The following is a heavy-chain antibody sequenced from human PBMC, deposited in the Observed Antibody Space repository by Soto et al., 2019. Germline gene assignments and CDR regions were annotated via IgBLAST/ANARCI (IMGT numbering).Heavy chain of an antibody. V-gene: IGHV4-61*01. CDR2: IYYSGST. CDR1: GGSVSSGSYY. Sequence: QVQLQESGPGLVKPSETLSLTCTVSGGSVSSGSYYWSWIRQPPGKGLEWIGYIYYSGSTNYNPSLKSRVTISVDTSKNQFSLKLSSVTAADTAVYYCARGGWFLDYSGQGTLVTVSS. J-gene: IGHJ4*02. D-gene: IGHD3-10*01. CDR3: ARGGWFLDY.